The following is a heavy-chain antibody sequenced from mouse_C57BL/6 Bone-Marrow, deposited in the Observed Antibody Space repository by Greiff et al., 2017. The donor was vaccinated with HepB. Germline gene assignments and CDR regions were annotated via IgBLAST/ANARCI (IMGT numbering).Heavy chain of an antibody. V-gene: IGHV1-26*01. Sequence: EVQLQQSGPELVKPGASVKISCKASGYTFTDYYMNWVKQSHGKSLEWIGDINPNNGGTSYNQKFKGKATLTVDKSSSTAYMELRSLTSEDSAVYYCAIYDYDVDYWGQGTTLTVSS. CDR2: INPNNGGT. CDR3: AIYDYDVDY. CDR1: GYTFTDYY. J-gene: IGHJ2*01. D-gene: IGHD2-4*01.